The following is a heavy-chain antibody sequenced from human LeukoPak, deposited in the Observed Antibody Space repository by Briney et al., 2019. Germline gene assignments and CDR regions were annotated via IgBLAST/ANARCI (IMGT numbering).Heavy chain of an antibody. CDR1: GTSISSSGYF. J-gene: IGHJ5*02. CDR3: AALDSSSGWFDP. V-gene: IGHV4-39*01. Sequence: SETLSLTCSVSGTSISSSGYFWGWIRQPPGKGLQWIGSIHYGVSTFYNPSLKSRVTISQDTSKDQFSLKLTSVTAADTAVYYCAALDSSSGWFDPWGRGILVTVSS. D-gene: IGHD6-6*01. CDR2: IHYGVST.